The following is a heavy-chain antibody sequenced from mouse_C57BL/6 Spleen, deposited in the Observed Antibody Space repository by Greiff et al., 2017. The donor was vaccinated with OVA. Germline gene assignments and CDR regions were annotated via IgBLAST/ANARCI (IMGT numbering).Heavy chain of an antibody. Sequence: VQLQQSGAELARPGASVKMSCKASGYTFTSYTMHWVKQRPGQGLEWIGYINPSSGYTKYNQKFKDKATLTADKSSSTAYMQLSSLTSEDSAVYYCARTANWDYFDYWGQGTTLTVSS. CDR2: INPSSGYT. D-gene: IGHD4-1*01. V-gene: IGHV1-4*01. CDR1: GYTFTSYT. J-gene: IGHJ2*01. CDR3: ARTANWDYFDY.